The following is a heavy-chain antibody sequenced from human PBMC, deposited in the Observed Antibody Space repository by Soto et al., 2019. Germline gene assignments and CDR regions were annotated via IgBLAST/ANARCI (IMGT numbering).Heavy chain of an antibody. CDR1: GGTFSSYA. CDR3: ARDTAMIVPIAPNDAFDI. V-gene: IGHV1-18*01. J-gene: IGHJ3*02. Sequence: ASVKVSCKASGGTFSSYAISWVRQAPGHGLEWMGGIIPINGNTNYAQKLQGRVTMTTDTSTSTAYMELRSLRSDDTAVYYCARDTAMIVPIAPNDAFDIWGQGTMVTVSS. D-gene: IGHD3-22*01. CDR2: IIPINGNT.